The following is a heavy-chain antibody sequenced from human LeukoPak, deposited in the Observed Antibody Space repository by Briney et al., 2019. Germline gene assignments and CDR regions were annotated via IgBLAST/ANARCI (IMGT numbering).Heavy chain of an antibody. CDR3: ARDLPSSSSQADDY. D-gene: IGHD6-6*01. V-gene: IGHV1-2*02. Sequence: ASVKVSCKASGYTFTGYYMHWVRQAPGQGLEWVGWINPNSGGTNYAQKFQGRVTMTRDTSISTAYMELSRLRSDDTAVYYCARDLPSSSSQADDYWGQGTLVTVSS. CDR2: INPNSGGT. CDR1: GYTFTGYY. J-gene: IGHJ4*02.